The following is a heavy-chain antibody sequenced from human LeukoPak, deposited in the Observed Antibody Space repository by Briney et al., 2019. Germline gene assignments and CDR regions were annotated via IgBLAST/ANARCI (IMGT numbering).Heavy chain of an antibody. CDR1: GFTFSSYA. D-gene: IGHD3-22*01. V-gene: IGHV3-23*01. CDR3: AKVYDSSGYSRFSFDY. J-gene: IGHJ4*02. Sequence: GGSLRLSCAASGFTFSSYAMSWVRQAPGRGLEWVSCISDSGGSTYYADSVKGRFTTSRDNSKNTLYLQMNSLRAEDTAVYYCAKVYDSSGYSRFSFDYWGQGTLVTVSS. CDR2: ISDSGGST.